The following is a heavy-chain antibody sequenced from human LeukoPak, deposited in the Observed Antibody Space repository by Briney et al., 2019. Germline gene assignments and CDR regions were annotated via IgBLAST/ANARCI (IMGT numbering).Heavy chain of an antibody. D-gene: IGHD2-21*02. CDR1: GFTFSSYW. Sequence: GGSLRLSCAASGFTFSSYWMHWVRQAPGKGLVWVSHITSDGSTTSYADSVKGRFTISRDNTKNTLYLQMNSLRAEDTAVYYCARDVVTATFDYWGQGTLVTVSS. CDR2: ITSDGSTT. V-gene: IGHV3-74*01. CDR3: ARDVVTATFDY. J-gene: IGHJ4*02.